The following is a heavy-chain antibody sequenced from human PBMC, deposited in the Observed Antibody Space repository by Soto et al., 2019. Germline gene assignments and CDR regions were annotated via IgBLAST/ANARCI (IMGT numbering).Heavy chain of an antibody. CDR1: GFTFSRCD. Sequence: GGSLRLSCATSGFTFSRCDMDWVRQAPGKGLEWVSFISSSASYMYYADSVKGRFTISRDDSKKSLYRQMNSLSADDTAVYYCASECVDTVTSITIPFDYWGQGALVTVSS. V-gene: IGHV3-21*01. CDR2: ISSSASYM. CDR3: ASECVDTVTSITIPFDY. D-gene: IGHD5-12*01. J-gene: IGHJ4*02.